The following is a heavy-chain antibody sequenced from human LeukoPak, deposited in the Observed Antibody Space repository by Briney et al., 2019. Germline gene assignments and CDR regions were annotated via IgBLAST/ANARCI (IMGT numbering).Heavy chain of an antibody. CDR1: GGSISSYY. Sequence: SETLSLTCTVSGGSISSYYWSWIRQPPGKGLEWIGYIYYSGSTNYNPSLKSRVTISVDTSKNQFSLKLSSATAADTAVYYCARDIDYWGQGTLVTVSS. V-gene: IGHV4-59*01. CDR2: IYYSGST. J-gene: IGHJ4*02. CDR3: ARDIDY.